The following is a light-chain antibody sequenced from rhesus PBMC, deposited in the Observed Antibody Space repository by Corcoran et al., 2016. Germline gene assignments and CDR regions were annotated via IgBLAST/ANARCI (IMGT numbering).Light chain of an antibody. CDR3: LQYIISPFT. CDR1: QSISSW. J-gene: IGKJ3*01. V-gene: IGKV1-22*01. Sequence: DIQMTQSPSSLSASVGDTVTITCRASQSISSWLDWYQQKPGKAPRLLIYKAASLQSGAPSRFSGSGSGTDFTLTISSLQPEDFATYYCLQYIISPFTFGPGTKLDIK. CDR2: KAA.